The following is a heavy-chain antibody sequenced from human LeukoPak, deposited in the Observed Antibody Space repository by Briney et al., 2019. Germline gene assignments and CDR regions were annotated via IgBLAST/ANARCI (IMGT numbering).Heavy chain of an antibody. CDR3: ARGGIVATINWYDY. CDR2: IYYSGST. CDR1: GGSISSYY. V-gene: IGHV4-59*01. Sequence: SETLSLTCTVSGGSISSYYWSWIRQPPGKGLEWIGYIYYSGSTNYNPSLKSRVTISVDTSKNQFSLKLSSVTAADTAMYYCARGGIVATINWYDYWGQGTLVTVSS. D-gene: IGHD5-12*01. J-gene: IGHJ4*02.